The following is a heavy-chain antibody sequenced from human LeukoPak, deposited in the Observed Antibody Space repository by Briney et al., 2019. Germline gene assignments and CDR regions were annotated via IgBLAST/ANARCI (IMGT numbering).Heavy chain of an antibody. CDR2: XXYDGSNK. J-gene: IGHJ3*02. CDR3: ARDGDSSGYYPDDAFDI. CDR1: SSYA. D-gene: IGHD3-22*01. V-gene: IGHV3-30-3*01. Sequence: SSYAMXXVRQAXGXXXEXVXXXXYDGSNKYYADSVKGRFTISRDNSKNTLYLQMNSLRAEDTAVYYCARDGDSSGYYPDDAFDIWGQGTMVTVSS.